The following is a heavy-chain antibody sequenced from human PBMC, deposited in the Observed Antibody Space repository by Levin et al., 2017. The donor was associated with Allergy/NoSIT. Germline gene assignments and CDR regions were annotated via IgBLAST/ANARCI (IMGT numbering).Heavy chain of an antibody. J-gene: IGHJ4*02. D-gene: IGHD3-10*01. CDR3: ATANRVRGAELDY. CDR1: GYTLTELS. CDR2: FDPEDGET. V-gene: IGHV1-24*01. Sequence: GESLKISCKVSGYTLTELSMHWVRQAPGKGLEWMGGFDPEDGETIYAQKFQGRVTMTEDTSTDTAYMELSSLRSEDTAVYYCATANRVRGAELDYWGQGTLVTVSS.